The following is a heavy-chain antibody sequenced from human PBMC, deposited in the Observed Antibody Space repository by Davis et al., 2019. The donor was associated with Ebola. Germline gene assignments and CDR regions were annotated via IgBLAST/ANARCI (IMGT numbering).Heavy chain of an antibody. Sequence: PGGSLRLSCAASGFTFRSYWMHWVRQAPGKGLVWVSRINSDGSSTSYADSVKGRFTISRDNARKTLYLQMNSLRAEDTAVYYCARGTETTLWYFDLWGRGTLVTVSS. D-gene: IGHD1-7*01. CDR3: ARGTETTLWYFDL. J-gene: IGHJ2*01. CDR2: INSDGSST. CDR1: GFTFRSYW. V-gene: IGHV3-74*01.